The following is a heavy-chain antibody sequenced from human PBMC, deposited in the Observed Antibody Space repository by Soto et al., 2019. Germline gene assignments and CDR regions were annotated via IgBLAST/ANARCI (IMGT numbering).Heavy chain of an antibody. D-gene: IGHD2-2*02. CDR3: VKDLGYCSSTSCYNGFDP. V-gene: IGHV3-64D*06. Sequence: PGGSLRLSCSASGFTFSGYAMHWVRQAPGKGLEYVSAISSNGGSTYYADSVKGRFTISRDNSKNTLYLQMSSLRAEDTAVYYCVKDLGYCSSTSCYNGFDPWGQGTLVTVSS. CDR1: GFTFSGYA. J-gene: IGHJ5*02. CDR2: ISSNGGST.